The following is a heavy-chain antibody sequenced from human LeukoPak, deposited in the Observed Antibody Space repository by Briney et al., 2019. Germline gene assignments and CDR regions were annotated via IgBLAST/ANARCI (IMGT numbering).Heavy chain of an antibody. CDR1: GFTFSSYA. CDR3: AKPRNLYYDSSGYYPCFDY. J-gene: IGHJ4*02. CDR2: ISGSGGST. V-gene: IGHV3-23*01. D-gene: IGHD3-22*01. Sequence: EAGGSLRLSCAAPGFTFSSYAMSWVRQAPGKGLEWVSAISGSGGSTYYADSVKGRFTISRDNSKNTLYLQMNSLRAEDTAVYYCAKPRNLYYDSSGYYPCFDYWGQGTLVTVSS.